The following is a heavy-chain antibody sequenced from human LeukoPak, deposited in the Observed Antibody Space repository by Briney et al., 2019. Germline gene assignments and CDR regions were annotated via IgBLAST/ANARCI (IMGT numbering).Heavy chain of an antibody. Sequence: GASVKVSCKASGGTFSSYAISWVRQAPGQGLEWMGGIIPIFGTANYAQKFQGRVTITADESTSTAYMELSSLRSEDTAVYYCAREACDKYNSPTDYYYYGMDVWGQGTTVTVSS. CDR2: IIPIFGTA. J-gene: IGHJ6*02. CDR3: AREACDKYNSPTDYYYYGMDV. CDR1: GGTFSSYA. V-gene: IGHV1-69*13. D-gene: IGHD6-6*01.